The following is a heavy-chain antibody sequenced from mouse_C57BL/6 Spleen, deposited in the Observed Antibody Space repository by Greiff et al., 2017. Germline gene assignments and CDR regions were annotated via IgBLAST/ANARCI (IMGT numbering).Heavy chain of an antibody. D-gene: IGHD2-5*01. CDR1: GYTFTDYE. J-gene: IGHJ3*01. Sequence: VKLQQSGAELVRPGASVTLSCKASGYTFTDYEMHWVKQTPVHGLEWIGAIDPETGGTAYNQKFKGKAILTADKSSSTAYMELRSLTSEDSAVYYCTIGYSNYVGFAYWGQGTLVTVSA. CDR2: IDPETGGT. CDR3: TIGYSNYVGFAY. V-gene: IGHV1-15*01.